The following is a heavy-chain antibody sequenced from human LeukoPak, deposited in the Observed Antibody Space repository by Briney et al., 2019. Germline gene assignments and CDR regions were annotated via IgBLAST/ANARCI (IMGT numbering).Heavy chain of an antibody. D-gene: IGHD3-10*01. V-gene: IGHV1-8*03. CDR2: MNPNSGNT. Sequence: ASVKVSCKASGYTFTGYYMHWVRQAPGQGLEWMGWMNPNSGNTGYAQKFQGRVTITRNTSISTAYMELSSLRSEDTAVYYCARGQRGYFQHWGQGTLVTVSS. J-gene: IGHJ1*01. CDR3: ARGQRGYFQH. CDR1: GYTFTGYY.